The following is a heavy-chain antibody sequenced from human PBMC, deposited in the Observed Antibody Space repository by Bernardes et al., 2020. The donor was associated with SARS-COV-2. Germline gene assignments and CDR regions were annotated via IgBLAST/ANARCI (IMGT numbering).Heavy chain of an antibody. CDR3: ARDWSSVDTAMVPDAFDI. V-gene: IGHV4-4*07. CDR2: IYTSGST. Sequence: SETLSLTCTVSGGSISSYYWSWIRQPAGKGLDWIGRIYTSGSTNYNPSLKSRVTMSVDTSKNQFSLKLSSVTAADTAVYYCARDWSSVDTAMVPDAFDIWGQGTMVTVSS. J-gene: IGHJ3*02. D-gene: IGHD5-18*01. CDR1: GGSISSYY.